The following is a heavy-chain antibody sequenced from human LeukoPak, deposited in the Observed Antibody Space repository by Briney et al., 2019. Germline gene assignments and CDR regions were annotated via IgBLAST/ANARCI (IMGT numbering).Heavy chain of an antibody. CDR2: ISAYSGNT. J-gene: IGHJ3*02. D-gene: IGHD6-6*01. V-gene: IGHV1-18*01. CDR3: ARGDRSSTLAFDI. CDR1: GYTFTSYG. Sequence: ASVKVSCKASGYTFTSYGITWVRQAPGQGLEWMGWISAYSGNTNYAQKLQGRVTMTTDTSTSTVYVELRSLRSDDTAVYYCARGDRSSTLAFDIWGQGTMVTVSS.